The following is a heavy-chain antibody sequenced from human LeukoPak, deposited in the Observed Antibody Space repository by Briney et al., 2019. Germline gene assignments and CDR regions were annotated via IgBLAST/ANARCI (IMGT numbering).Heavy chain of an antibody. V-gene: IGHV4-59*01. D-gene: IGHD3-3*01. Sequence: SETLSLTCTVSGGSISSYYWSWIRQPPGKGLEWIGYIYYSGSINYNPSLKSRVTISVDTSKNQFSLKLSSVTAADTAVYYCARHHAFGYDFWSGYYVGYFDYWGQGTLVTVSS. CDR2: IYYSGSI. CDR3: ARHHAFGYDFWSGYYVGYFDY. CDR1: GGSISSYY. J-gene: IGHJ4*02.